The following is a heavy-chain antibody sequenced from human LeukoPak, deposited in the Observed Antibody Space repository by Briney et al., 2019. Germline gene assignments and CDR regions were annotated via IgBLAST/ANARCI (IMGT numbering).Heavy chain of an antibody. J-gene: IGHJ4*02. V-gene: IGHV1-2*02. CDR3: AEGWVAYDMLTGDY. Sequence: GASVKVSCKASGYTFIDYYMHWVRQAPGQGLEWMGWINPKSGDTNYAQKFQGRVTMTRDTSISTAYMELSRLRSDDTAVYYCAEGWVAYDMLTGDYWGQGTMVTVSS. D-gene: IGHD3-9*01. CDR1: GYTFIDYY. CDR2: INPKSGDT.